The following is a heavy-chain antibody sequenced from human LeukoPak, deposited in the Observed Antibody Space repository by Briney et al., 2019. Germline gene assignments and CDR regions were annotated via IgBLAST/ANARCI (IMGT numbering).Heavy chain of an antibody. CDR1: EFTFSIYA. CDR3: ARGRPQDAFDV. CDR2: INSDGSST. Sequence: GGSLRLSCAASEFTFSIYAMSWVRQAPGKGLVWVSRINSDGSSTSYADSVKGRFTISRDNAKNTLYLQMNSLRAEDTAVYYCARGRPQDAFDVWGQGTMVTVSS. J-gene: IGHJ3*01. V-gene: IGHV3-74*01.